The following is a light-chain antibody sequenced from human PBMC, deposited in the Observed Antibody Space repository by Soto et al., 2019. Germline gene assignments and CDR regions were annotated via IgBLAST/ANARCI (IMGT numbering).Light chain of an antibody. CDR3: QQYFSIPMFT. CDR1: QGISSY. Sequence: DIQLTQSPSFLSASVGDRVTITCRASQGISSYLAWYQQKPGKAPKLLIYAASTLQSGVPSRFSGSGSGTEFTLTISSLQPEDFATYYCQQYFSIPMFTFGRGTRLEIK. V-gene: IGKV1-9*01. J-gene: IGKJ2*01. CDR2: AAS.